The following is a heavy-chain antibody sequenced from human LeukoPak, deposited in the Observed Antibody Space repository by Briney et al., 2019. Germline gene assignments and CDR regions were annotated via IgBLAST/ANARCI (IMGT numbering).Heavy chain of an antibody. V-gene: IGHV3-7*01. J-gene: IGHJ6*03. D-gene: IGHD3-16*01. CDR2: IKQDGSEK. CDR1: GLTFSSYW. Sequence: GGSLRLSCAASGLTFSSYWMSWVRQAPGKGLEWVANIKQDGSEKYSVDSVKGRFTISRDNAKNSLYMQMSSLRAEDTAVYYCARVMSASVWRSYGSYYYYYYMDIWGKGTTVTVSS. CDR3: ARVMSASVWRSYGSYYYYYYMDI.